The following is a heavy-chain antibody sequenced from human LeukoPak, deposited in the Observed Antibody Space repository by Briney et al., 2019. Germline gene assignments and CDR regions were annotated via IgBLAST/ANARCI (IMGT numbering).Heavy chain of an antibody. Sequence: GGSLRLSCAASGFTFSSYWMSWVRQAPGKGLEWVANIKQDGSEKYYVDSVKGRFTISRDNAKNSLYLQMNSLRAEDTAVYYCARGWLQLIGYFQHWGQGTLVTVSS. CDR1: GFTFSSYW. V-gene: IGHV3-7*01. J-gene: IGHJ1*01. CDR3: ARGWLQLIGYFQH. D-gene: IGHD5-24*01. CDR2: IKQDGSEK.